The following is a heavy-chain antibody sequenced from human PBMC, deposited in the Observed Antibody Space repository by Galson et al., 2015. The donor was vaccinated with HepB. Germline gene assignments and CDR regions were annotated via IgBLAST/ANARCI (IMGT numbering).Heavy chain of an antibody. CDR3: ARQAKRYCGGDCHPWYFDL. J-gene: IGHJ2*01. D-gene: IGHD2-21*02. Sequence: QSGAEVKKPGESLKISCKGSGYSFTSYWIGWVRQMPGKGLEWMGIIYPGDSDTRYSPSFQGQVTISADKSISTAYLQWSSLKASDTAMYYCARQAKRYCGGDCHPWYFDLWGRGTLVTVSS. V-gene: IGHV5-51*01. CDR2: IYPGDSDT. CDR1: GYSFTSYW.